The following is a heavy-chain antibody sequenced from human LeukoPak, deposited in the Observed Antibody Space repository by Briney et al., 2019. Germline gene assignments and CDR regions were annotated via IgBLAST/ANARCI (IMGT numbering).Heavy chain of an antibody. D-gene: IGHD3-22*01. J-gene: IGHJ3*02. CDR2: ISYDGSNK. CDR1: GFTFRSFV. V-gene: IGHV3-30*03. CDR3: ARDRHYYESSGFYPEAFDI. Sequence: TGGSLRLSCLASGFTFRSFVMHWVRQAPGTGLEWVALISYDGSNKNYADSVKGRFTISRDTSRNTLYLQMNSLRPDDTAVYYCARDRHYYESSGFYPEAFDIWGQGTMVTVSS.